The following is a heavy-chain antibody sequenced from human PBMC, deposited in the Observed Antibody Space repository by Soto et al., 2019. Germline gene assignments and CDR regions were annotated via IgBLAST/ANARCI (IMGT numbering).Heavy chain of an antibody. Sequence: PSETLSLTCAVYGGSFSGYYWSWIRQPPGKGLEWIGEINHSGSTNYNPSLKSRVTISVDTSKNQFSLKLSSVTAADTAVYYCAGERWAEYCSSTSCYPTHYYHMDVWGQGTTVTVSS. CDR1: GGSFSGYY. CDR2: INHSGST. CDR3: AGERWAEYCSSTSCYPTHYYHMDV. D-gene: IGHD2-2*01. V-gene: IGHV4-34*01. J-gene: IGHJ6*03.